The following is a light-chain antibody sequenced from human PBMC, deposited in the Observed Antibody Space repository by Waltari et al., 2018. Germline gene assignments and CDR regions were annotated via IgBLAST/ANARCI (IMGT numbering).Light chain of an antibody. V-gene: IGLV2-14*01. CDR3: SSYTSTSTLDV. J-gene: IGLJ2*01. CDR2: EVT. CDR1: SSAIGGYNY. Sequence: QSALTQPASVSGSPGQSITIPCTGPSSAIGGYNYVSWYQHHPGKAPQLMIYEVTKRPSGVSYRFSGSKSGNTASLTISGLQAEDEANYFCSSYTSTSTLDVFGGGTKLTVL.